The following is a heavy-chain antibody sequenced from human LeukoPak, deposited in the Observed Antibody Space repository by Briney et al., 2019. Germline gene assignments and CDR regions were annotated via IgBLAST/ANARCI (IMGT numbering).Heavy chain of an antibody. J-gene: IGHJ4*02. D-gene: IGHD2-15*01. CDR3: AKGTSSSCYSAPNY. V-gene: IGHV3-21*01. Sequence: GGSLRLSCVASGFTFSHYSMNWVRQAPGKGLEWVSSIRFTGSYIYYADSVKGRFTISRDDAKNLLSLQMISLRAEDTAVYYCAKGTSSSCYSAPNYWGQGTLVTVSS. CDR1: GFTFSHYS. CDR2: IRFTGSYI.